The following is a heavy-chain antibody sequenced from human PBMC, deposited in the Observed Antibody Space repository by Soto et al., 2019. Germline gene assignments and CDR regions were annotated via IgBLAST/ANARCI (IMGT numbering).Heavy chain of an antibody. D-gene: IGHD3-10*01. J-gene: IGHJ4*02. CDR1: GFTFSSYG. CDR3: AQLPVDGSVDY. CDR2: ISYDGSNK. V-gene: IGHV3-30*18. Sequence: QVQLVESGGGVVQPGRSLRLSCAASGFTFSSYGMHWVRQAPGKGLEWVAVISYDGSNKYYADSVKCRFTISRYNSKNTLYLQMNSMRAEDTAVYYCAQLPVDGSVDYWGQGTLVIVSS.